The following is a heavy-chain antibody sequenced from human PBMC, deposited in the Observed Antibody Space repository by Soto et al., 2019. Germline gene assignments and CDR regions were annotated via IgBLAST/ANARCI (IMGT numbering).Heavy chain of an antibody. CDR3: ARPTTYYDILTGYYSYYGMDV. CDR1: GGSISSSSYY. V-gene: IGHV4-39*01. J-gene: IGHJ6*02. D-gene: IGHD3-9*01. Sequence: PSETLSLTCTVSGGSISSSSYYWGWIRQPPGKGLEWIGSIYYSGSTYYNPSLKSRVTISVDASKNQFSLKLSSVTAADTAVYYCARPTTYYDILTGYYSYYGMDVWGQGTTVTVS. CDR2: IYYSGST.